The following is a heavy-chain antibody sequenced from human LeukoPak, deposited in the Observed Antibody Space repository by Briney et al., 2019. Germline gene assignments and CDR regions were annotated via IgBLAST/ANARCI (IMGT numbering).Heavy chain of an antibody. Sequence: SETLSLTCAVSGVSFDDYYWAWVRQTPGKGLEWIGEINHSGYTNDSPSLRSRVALSIDTSRKQFSLNLRSVTVADAGTYYCTRMTAGHDYWGQGTLVTVSS. D-gene: IGHD2-21*02. V-gene: IGHV4-34*01. CDR3: TRMTAGHDY. CDR2: INHSGYT. J-gene: IGHJ4*02. CDR1: GVSFDDYY.